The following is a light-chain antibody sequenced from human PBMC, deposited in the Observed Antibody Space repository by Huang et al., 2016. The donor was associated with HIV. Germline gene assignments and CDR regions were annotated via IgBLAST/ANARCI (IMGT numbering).Light chain of an antibody. CDR1: QAIRND. V-gene: IGKV1-6*01. J-gene: IGKJ1*01. CDR2: AAS. CDR3: LQDFNYPHT. Sequence: AIQMTQSPSSLSASVGDRVTITCRASQAIRNDLGWYQHRPGKAPKLLIYAASELQSGVPLRFRSSGSGTDFTITISSLQPEDVGTYYCLQDFNYPHTFGQGTTVKI.